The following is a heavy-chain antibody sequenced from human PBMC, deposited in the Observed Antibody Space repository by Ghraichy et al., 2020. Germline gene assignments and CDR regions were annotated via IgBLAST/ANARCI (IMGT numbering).Heavy chain of an antibody. J-gene: IGHJ4*02. CDR3: ARGVTYFDTSGYYYGSGYYFDY. V-gene: IGHV3-64*02. CDR1: GFTFNNDA. CDR2: ISSNGGST. D-gene: IGHD3-22*01. Sequence: GGSLRLSCAASGFTFNNDAMHWVRQAPGKGLEYVSAISSNGGSTYYADSVKGRFTISRDNYKKKLYLQMGSLRVEDMAVYYCARGVTYFDTSGYYYGSGYYFDYWGQGTLVTVSS.